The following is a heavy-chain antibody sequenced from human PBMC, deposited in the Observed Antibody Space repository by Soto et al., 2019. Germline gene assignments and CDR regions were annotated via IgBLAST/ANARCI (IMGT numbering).Heavy chain of an antibody. V-gene: IGHV4-34*01. CDR2: VSDSGSP. Sequence: SETLTLTCTVFGGSLSGYFWSWIREPPGKGLGWIGEVSDSGSPNYNPSLKSRVTISVDTSRNQFSLKLTSVIAADTAVYFCARAGFSGPYDAFDIWGQGTMVT. CDR1: GGSLSGYF. D-gene: IGHD1-26*01. CDR3: ARAGFSGPYDAFDI. J-gene: IGHJ3*02.